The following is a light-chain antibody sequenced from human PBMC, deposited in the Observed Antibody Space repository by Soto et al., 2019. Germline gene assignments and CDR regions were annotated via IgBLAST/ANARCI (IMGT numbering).Light chain of an antibody. CDR1: SSNIGAGYD. V-gene: IGLV1-40*01. CDR2: GNS. Sequence: QSVLTQPPSVSGAPVHRVTISCTRSSSNIGAGYDVHWYQQLPGTAPKLLIYGNSNRPSGVPDRFSGSKSGTSASLAITGLQAEDEADYYCQSYDSSLSGYVFGTGTKLTVL. CDR3: QSYDSSLSGYV. J-gene: IGLJ1*01.